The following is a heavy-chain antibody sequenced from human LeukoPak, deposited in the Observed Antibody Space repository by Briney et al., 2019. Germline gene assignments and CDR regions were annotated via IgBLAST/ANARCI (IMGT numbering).Heavy chain of an antibody. Sequence: SETLSLTCTVSGGSISSYYWSWIRQPPGKGLEWIGYIYYSGSTNYNPSLKSRVTISVDTSKNQFSLKLSSVTAADTAVYYCARAEVDILTGYYNWYFDLWGRGTLVTVSS. CDR3: ARAEVDILTGYYNWYFDL. V-gene: IGHV4-59*01. J-gene: IGHJ2*01. CDR1: GGSISSYY. D-gene: IGHD3-9*01. CDR2: IYYSGST.